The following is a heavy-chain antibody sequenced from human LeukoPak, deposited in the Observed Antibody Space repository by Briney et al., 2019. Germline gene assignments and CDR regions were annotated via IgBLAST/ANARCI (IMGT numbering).Heavy chain of an antibody. CDR1: GYTFTSYW. Sequence: ASVKVSCKASGYTFTSYWIGWVRQMPGKGLEWMGIIYPGDSDTRYSPSFQGQVTISADKSITTAYLQWSSLKASDTAMYYCARHGEVGGFDPWGQGTLVTVSS. J-gene: IGHJ5*02. V-gene: IGHV5-51*01. CDR2: IYPGDSDT. D-gene: IGHD3-10*01. CDR3: ARHGEVGGFDP.